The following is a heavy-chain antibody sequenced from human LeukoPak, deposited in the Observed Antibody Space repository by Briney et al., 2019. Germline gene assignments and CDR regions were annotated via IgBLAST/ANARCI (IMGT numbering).Heavy chain of an antibody. CDR2: ISSSSSTI. CDR3: AREAGYCSSTSCEEDYYYYYMDV. D-gene: IGHD2-2*03. V-gene: IGHV3-48*04. J-gene: IGHJ6*03. Sequence: GGSLRLSCAASGLTFSSYWMHWVRQAPGKGLEWVSYISSSSSTIFYADSVKGRFTVSRDNAKNSLYLQMNSLRAEDTAVYYCAREAGYCSSTSCEEDYYYYYMDVWGKGTTVTVSS. CDR1: GLTFSSYW.